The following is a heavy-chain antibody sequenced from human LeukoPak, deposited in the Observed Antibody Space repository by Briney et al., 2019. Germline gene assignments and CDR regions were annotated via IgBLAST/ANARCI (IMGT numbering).Heavy chain of an antibody. J-gene: IGHJ6*03. CDR2: MNPNSGNT. V-gene: IGHV1-8*01. D-gene: IGHD3-3*01. CDR3: AREYFSANYFFYYMDV. CDR1: GYTFTSYD. Sequence: EASVKVSCKASGYTFTSYDINCVRQATGQGLEWMGWMNPNSGNTGYAQKFQGRVTMTRNTSISTAYMELSSLRSEDTAVYYCAREYFSANYFFYYMDVWGTGTTVTVSS.